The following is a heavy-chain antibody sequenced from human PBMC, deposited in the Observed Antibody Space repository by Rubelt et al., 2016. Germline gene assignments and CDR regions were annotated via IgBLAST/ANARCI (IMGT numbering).Heavy chain of an antibody. J-gene: IGHJ4*02. CDR2: ISSSSSTI. Sequence: EVQLVESGGGLVQPGGSLRLSCAASGFTFSSYSMNWVRQAPGKGLEWVSYISSSSSTIYYADSVKGRLTTSRENAKNTLYLQINSLRAEDTAVYYCAVLTGSSFDHWGQEALVTISS. V-gene: IGHV3-48*01. CDR1: GFTFSSYS. CDR3: AVLTGSSFDH. D-gene: IGHD3-22*01.